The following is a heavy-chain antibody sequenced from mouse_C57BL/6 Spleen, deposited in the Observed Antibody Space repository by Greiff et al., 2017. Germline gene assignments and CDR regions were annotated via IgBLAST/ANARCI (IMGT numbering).Heavy chain of an antibody. CDR1: GFTFSSYA. J-gene: IGHJ2*01. CDR3: ARDRDSYGPFDY. V-gene: IGHV5-4*01. Sequence: EVKLVESGGGLVKPGGSLKLSCAASGFTFSSYAMSWVRQTPEKRLEWVATISDGGSYTYYPDNVKGRFTISRDNAKNNLYLQMSHLKSEDTAMYYCARDRDSYGPFDYWGQGTTLTVSS. D-gene: IGHD1-1*01. CDR2: ISDGGSYT.